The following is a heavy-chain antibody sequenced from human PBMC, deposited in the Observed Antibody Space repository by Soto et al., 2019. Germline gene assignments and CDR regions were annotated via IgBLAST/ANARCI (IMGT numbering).Heavy chain of an antibody. CDR2: IDPSDAYT. D-gene: IGHD3-10*01. CDR1: GYSFSSYW. J-gene: IGHJ3*01. CDR3: ARSYDSAILNAFDV. V-gene: IGHV5-10-1*01. Sequence: PGESLKISCKGFGYSFSSYWISWVRQMPGKGLEWMGRIDPSDAYTNYSPSFQGHVTISTDKSISTAYLQWSSLRASDTAMYYCARSYDSAILNAFDVWGQGTMVTVSS.